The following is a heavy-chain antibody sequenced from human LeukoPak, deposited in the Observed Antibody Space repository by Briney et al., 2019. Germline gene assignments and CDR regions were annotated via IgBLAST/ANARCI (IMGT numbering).Heavy chain of an antibody. Sequence: SETLSLTCAVYGGSFSGYYWSWIRQPPGKGLEWIGEINHSGSTNYNPSLKSRVTISVDTSKNQFSLKLSSVTAADTAVYCCARGRSRKLTASRQDAFDIWGQGTMVTVSS. V-gene: IGHV4-34*01. CDR1: GGSFSGYY. CDR2: INHSGST. D-gene: IGHD1-14*01. CDR3: ARGRSRKLTASRQDAFDI. J-gene: IGHJ3*02.